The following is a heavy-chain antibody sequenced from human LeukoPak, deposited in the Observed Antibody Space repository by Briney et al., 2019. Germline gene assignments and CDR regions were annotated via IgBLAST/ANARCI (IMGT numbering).Heavy chain of an antibody. CDR2: ISGSGGST. V-gene: IGHV3-23*01. CDR1: GFTFSSYA. CDR3: AKDGKDIVLMVYAIYGGMDV. J-gene: IGHJ6*02. D-gene: IGHD2-8*01. Sequence: GGSLRLSCAASGFTFSSYAMSWVRQASGKGLEWVSAISGSGGSTYYADSVKGRFTISRDNSKNTLYLQMNSLRAEDTAVYYCAKDGKDIVLMVYAIYGGMDVWGQETTVTVSS.